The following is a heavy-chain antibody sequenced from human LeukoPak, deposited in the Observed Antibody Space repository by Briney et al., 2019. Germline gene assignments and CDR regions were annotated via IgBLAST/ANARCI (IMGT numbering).Heavy chain of an antibody. CDR2: IRYDASKK. J-gene: IGHJ6*03. D-gene: IGHD4-11*01. Sequence: GGSLRLSCAASGFIFSSYGMHWVRQAPGKGLEWVAFIRYDASKKYYADSVKGRFTISRDNAKNSLYLQMNSLRAEDTAVYYCARVGSEYSRWAIYYYYYMDVWGKGTTVTVSS. CDR3: ARVGSEYSRWAIYYYYYMDV. CDR1: GFIFSSYG. V-gene: IGHV3-30*02.